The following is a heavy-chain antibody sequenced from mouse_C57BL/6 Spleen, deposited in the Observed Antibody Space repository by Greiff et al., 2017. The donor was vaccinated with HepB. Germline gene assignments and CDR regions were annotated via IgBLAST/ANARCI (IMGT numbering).Heavy chain of an antibody. CDR2: IYPRSGNT. CDR3: ARRGSNYHAYFDY. J-gene: IGHJ2*01. Sequence: QVQLKQSGAELARPGASVKLSCKASGYTFTSYGISWVKQRTGQGLEWIGEIYPRSGNTYYNEKFKGKATLTADKSSSTAYMELRSLTSEDSAVYFCARRGSNYHAYFDYWGQGTTLTVSS. V-gene: IGHV1-81*01. D-gene: IGHD2-5*01. CDR1: GYTFTSYG.